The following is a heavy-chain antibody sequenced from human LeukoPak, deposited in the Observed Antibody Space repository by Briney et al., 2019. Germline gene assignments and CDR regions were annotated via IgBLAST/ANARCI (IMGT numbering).Heavy chain of an antibody. V-gene: IGHV4-59*01. Sequence: SETLSLTCTVSGGSISSYYWSWIRQPPGKGLEWIGYIYYSGSTNYNPSLKSRVTISVDTSKNQFSLKLSSVTAADTAVYHCARGVFWSGYRQMYYFDYWGQGTLVTVSS. CDR3: ARGVFWSGYRQMYYFDY. J-gene: IGHJ4*02. CDR1: GGSISSYY. D-gene: IGHD3-3*01. CDR2: IYYSGST.